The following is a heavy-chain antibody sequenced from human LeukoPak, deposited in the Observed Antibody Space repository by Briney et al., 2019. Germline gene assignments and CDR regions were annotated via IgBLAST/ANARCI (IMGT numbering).Heavy chain of an antibody. V-gene: IGHV4-34*01. CDR1: GGSFSGYY. J-gene: IGHJ4*02. CDR3: ARGRGWYYFDY. D-gene: IGHD6-19*01. Sequence: SETLSLTCAVHGGSFSGYYWSWIRQPPGRGLEWIGEINHSGSTNYNPSLKSRVTISVDTSKNQFSLKLSSVTAADTAVYYCARGRGWYYFDYWGQGTLVTVSS. CDR2: INHSGST.